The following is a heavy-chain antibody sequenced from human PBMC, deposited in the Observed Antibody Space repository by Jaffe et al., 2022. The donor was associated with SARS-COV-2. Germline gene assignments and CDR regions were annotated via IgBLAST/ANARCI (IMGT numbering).Heavy chain of an antibody. D-gene: IGHD5-18*01. Sequence: QVQLVQSGTEVKKPGASVKVSCKASGYTFINYDIHWLRQATGQGLEWMAWMNAETGNTGSAQRFQGRVALTRDTSTSTAYMDLSRLTSDDTAVYYCARGRGYSIGHRGLYFDYWGQGTLVTASS. CDR3: ARGRGYSIGHRGLYFDY. J-gene: IGHJ4*02. V-gene: IGHV1-8*01. CDR1: GYTFINYD. CDR2: MNAETGNT.